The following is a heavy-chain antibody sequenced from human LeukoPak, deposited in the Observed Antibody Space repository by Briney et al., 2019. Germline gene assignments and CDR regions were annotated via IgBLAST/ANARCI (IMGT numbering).Heavy chain of an antibody. CDR1: GGSFSGYY. D-gene: IGHD6-13*01. V-gene: IGHV4-34*01. Sequence: SETLCLTCAVYGGSFSGYYWSWIRQPPGKGLEWIGEINHSGSTNYNPSLKSRVTISVDTSKNQFSLKLSSVTAADTAVYYCARGEPRIAAAGRHFDYWGQGTLVTVSS. CDR2: INHSGST. CDR3: ARGEPRIAAAGRHFDY. J-gene: IGHJ4*02.